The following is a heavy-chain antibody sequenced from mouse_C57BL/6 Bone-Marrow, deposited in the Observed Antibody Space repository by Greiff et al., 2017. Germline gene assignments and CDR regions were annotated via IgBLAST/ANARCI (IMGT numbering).Heavy chain of an antibody. J-gene: IGHJ1*03. CDR2: IWTGGGT. Sequence: VKLVESGPGLVAPSQSLSITCTVSGFSLTSYAISWVRQPPGKGLEWLGVIWTGGGTNYNSALKSRLSISKDNSKSQVFLKMNSLQTDDTARYYCARENKYSNCYWYFDVWGTGTTVTVSS. CDR1: GFSLTSYA. D-gene: IGHD2-5*01. CDR3: ARENKYSNCYWYFDV. V-gene: IGHV2-9-1*01.